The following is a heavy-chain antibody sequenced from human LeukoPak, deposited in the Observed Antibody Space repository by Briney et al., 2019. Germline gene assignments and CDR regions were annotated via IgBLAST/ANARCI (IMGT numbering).Heavy chain of an antibody. CDR1: GVSISSGGYY. CDR3: ARLAPPGLRAYYFDY. V-gene: IGHV4-31*03. Sequence: SETLSLTCTVSGVSISSGGYYWSWIRQHPEKGLEWIGYIYYSGTTYYNPSLKSRVTISVDTSKNQFSLKLSSVTAADTAVYYCARLAPPGLRAYYFDYWGQGTLATVSS. D-gene: IGHD6-13*01. J-gene: IGHJ4*02. CDR2: IYYSGTT.